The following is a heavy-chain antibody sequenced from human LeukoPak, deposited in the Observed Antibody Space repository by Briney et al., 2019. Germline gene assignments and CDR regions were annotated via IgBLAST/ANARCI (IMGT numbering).Heavy chain of an antibody. J-gene: IGHJ4*02. CDR1: GYTFTGYY. CDR3: ARDLVDTRLSDDY. D-gene: IGHD5-18*01. Sequence: GASVKVSCKASGYTFTGYYMHWVRQAPGQGLEWMGWINPNSGGTNYAQKFQGRVTMTRDTSISTAYMELGRLRSDDTAVYYCARDLVDTRLSDDYWGQGTLVTVSS. V-gene: IGHV1-2*02. CDR2: INPNSGGT.